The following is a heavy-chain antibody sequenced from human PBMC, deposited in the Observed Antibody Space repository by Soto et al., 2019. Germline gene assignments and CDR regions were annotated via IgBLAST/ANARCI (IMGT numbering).Heavy chain of an antibody. CDR1: GGSVSSYDYY. Sequence: VQLKQSGPGLVKTSETLSLACSVSGGSVSSYDYYWNWIRQPPGKGLEWIGYHHIRGRTNYNPPLGSRVDISLETTKKQFSLTLTSVTAADTARYYCAILLDINSWSLDFWGQGTLVPVS. CDR3: AILLDINSWSLDF. J-gene: IGHJ4*02. D-gene: IGHD1-26*01. V-gene: IGHV4-61*08. CDR2: HHIRGRT.